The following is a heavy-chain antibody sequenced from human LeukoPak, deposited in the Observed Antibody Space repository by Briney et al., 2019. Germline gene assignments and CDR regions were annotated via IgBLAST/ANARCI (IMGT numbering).Heavy chain of an antibody. Sequence: SAKVSCKASVGTFSSYAISWVRQAPAQGLEWMGGIIPIFGTANYAQKFQGRVTITADESTSTAYMELSSLRTADTAVYYCARGGASYYYDSSGFRYFDYWGQGTLVTVSS. CDR2: IIPIFGTA. D-gene: IGHD3-22*01. CDR3: ARGGASYYYDSSGFRYFDY. V-gene: IGHV1-69*13. J-gene: IGHJ4*02. CDR1: VGTFSSYA.